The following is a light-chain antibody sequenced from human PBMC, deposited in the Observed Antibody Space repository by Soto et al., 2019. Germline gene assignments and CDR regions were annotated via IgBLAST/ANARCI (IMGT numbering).Light chain of an antibody. CDR1: SSDVCNYNS. V-gene: IGLV2-14*03. J-gene: IGLJ3*02. Sequence: QSALTQPASVSGSPGQSITIPCTGTSSDVCNYNSVSWYQQDPGKVPKFIIYEVTTRPSGVFNRFSGSKSGNTASLTISGLQAEDEVDYYCSSYRSGNTLVFGSGTKLTVL. CDR2: EVT. CDR3: SSYRSGNTLV.